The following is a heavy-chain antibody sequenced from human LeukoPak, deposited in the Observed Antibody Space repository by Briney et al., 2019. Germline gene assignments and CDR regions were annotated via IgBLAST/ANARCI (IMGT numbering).Heavy chain of an antibody. CDR2: IYCSGST. CDR3: ARGEGWFDGASPFDY. J-gene: IGHJ4*02. D-gene: IGHD6-19*01. Sequence: SETLSLTCTVSGGSISGYYWSWIRQHPGKGLEWIGYIYCSGSTYYNPSLKSRVTISVDTSKNQFSPKLSSVTAADTAVYYCARGEGWFDGASPFDYWGQGTLVTVSS. V-gene: IGHV4-31*03. CDR1: GGSISGYY.